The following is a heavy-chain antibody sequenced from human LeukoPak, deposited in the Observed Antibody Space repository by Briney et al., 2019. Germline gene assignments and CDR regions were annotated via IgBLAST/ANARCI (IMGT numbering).Heavy chain of an antibody. D-gene: IGHD6-13*01. CDR1: GGAISGYY. CDR2: IYYSGST. V-gene: IGHV4-59*01. Sequence: SETLSLTCTVSGGAISGYYWRWIRQPPGKGLEWIGYIYYSGSTNYNPSLKSRVTISVDTSKNQFSLKLSSVTAADTAVYYCARQQLSQLYYFDYWGQGTLVTVSS. CDR3: ARQQLSQLYYFDY. J-gene: IGHJ4*02.